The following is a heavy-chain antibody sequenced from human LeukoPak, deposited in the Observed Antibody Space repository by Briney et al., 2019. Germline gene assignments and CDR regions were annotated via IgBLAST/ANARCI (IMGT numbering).Heavy chain of an antibody. CDR2: ISSSSSTI. V-gene: IGHV3-48*01. Sequence: GGSLRLSCAASGFTVSSNYMNWVRQAPGKGLEWVSYISSSSSTIYYADSVKGRFTISRDNAKNSLYLQMNSLRAEDTAVYYCARQRRIAALDYWGQGTLVTVSS. J-gene: IGHJ4*02. CDR3: ARQRRIAALDY. D-gene: IGHD6-6*01. CDR1: GFTVSSNY.